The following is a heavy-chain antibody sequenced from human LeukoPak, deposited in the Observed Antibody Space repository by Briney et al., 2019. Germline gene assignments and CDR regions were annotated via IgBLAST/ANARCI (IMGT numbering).Heavy chain of an antibody. J-gene: IGHJ4*02. V-gene: IGHV4-4*07. CDR3: ARESYGDYGLHYFDY. CDR2: IYTSGST. Sequence: PSETLSLTCTVSGGSISSYCWSWIRQPAGKGQEWNGRIYTSGSTNYNPSLKSRVTMSVDTSKNQFSLKLSSVTAADTAVYYCARESYGDYGLHYFDYWGQGTLVTVSS. CDR1: GGSISSYC. D-gene: IGHD4-17*01.